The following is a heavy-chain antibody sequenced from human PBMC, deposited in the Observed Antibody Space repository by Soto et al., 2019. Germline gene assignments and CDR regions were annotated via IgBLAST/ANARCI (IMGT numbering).Heavy chain of an antibody. CDR3: ARGRYVDY. CDR1: GYAFTTYG. CDR2: ISAHNGNT. V-gene: IGHV1-18*01. J-gene: IGHJ4*02. D-gene: IGHD1-1*01. Sequence: QVHLVQSGAEVKKPGASVKVSCQGSGYAFTTYGITWVRQAPGQGLEWMGWISAHNGNTNYAQKLQGRVTVTRDTSTSTAYMELRRLRYDDTAVYYCARGRYVDYWGQGDLVTVSS.